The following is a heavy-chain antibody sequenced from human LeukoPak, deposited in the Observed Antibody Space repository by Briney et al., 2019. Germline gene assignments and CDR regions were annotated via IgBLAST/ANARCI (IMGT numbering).Heavy chain of an antibody. CDR2: ISYDGSNK. CDR1: GFTFSSYA. CDR3: ARASSLEQWLVVDY. Sequence: GGSLRLSCAASGFTFSSYAMHWVRQAPGKGLEWVAVISYDGSNKYYADSVKGRFTISRDNSKNTLYLQMNSLRAEDTAVYYCARASSLEQWLVVDYWGQGTLVTVSS. J-gene: IGHJ4*02. V-gene: IGHV3-30-3*01. D-gene: IGHD6-19*01.